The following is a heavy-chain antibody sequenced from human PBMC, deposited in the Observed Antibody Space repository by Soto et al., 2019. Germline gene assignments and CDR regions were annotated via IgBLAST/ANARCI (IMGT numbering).Heavy chain of an antibody. CDR1: GFTFSPYA. D-gene: IGHD2-2*01. V-gene: IGHV3-30*09. Sequence: QVQLVASGGGVVQPGRSLRLSCAASGFTFSPYAMHWVRQAPGTGLEWVAVISYDGNNKNYADSVKGRLAISRDNSRNTLYLPMNSLRAEDTAVYYCARARLDTPALDYWGQGTLFTVSS. CDR3: ARARLDTPALDY. J-gene: IGHJ4*02. CDR2: ISYDGNNK.